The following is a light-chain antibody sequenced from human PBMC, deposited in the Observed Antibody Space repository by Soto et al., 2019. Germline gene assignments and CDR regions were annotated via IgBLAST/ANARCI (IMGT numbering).Light chain of an antibody. CDR2: AAS. CDR3: LQDYNFPWT. V-gene: IGKV1-6*01. J-gene: IGKJ1*01. Sequence: RHMTQSSSSLSSSVGDSVTITCRASQGIRIDLGWYQQKPGKAPKLLIYAASTLQTGVPSRFNGSGSGTDFTLTISSLQPEDFATYYCLQDYNFPWTFGQGTKVDI. CDR1: QGIRID.